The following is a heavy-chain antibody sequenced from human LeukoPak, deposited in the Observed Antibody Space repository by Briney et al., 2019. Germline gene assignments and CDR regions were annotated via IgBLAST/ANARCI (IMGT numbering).Heavy chain of an antibody. D-gene: IGHD6-6*01. CDR1: RFTFSTYS. CDR3: AREYSSSSGRSFDY. J-gene: IGHJ4*02. Sequence: GGSLRLSCAASRFTFSTYSMNWVRQAPGKGLEWVSYISSGSNTIYYADSVKGRFTISRDNAKNSPYLQMNSLRAEDTAVYYCAREYSSSSGRSFDYWGQGTLVTVSS. V-gene: IGHV3-48*01. CDR2: ISSGSNTI.